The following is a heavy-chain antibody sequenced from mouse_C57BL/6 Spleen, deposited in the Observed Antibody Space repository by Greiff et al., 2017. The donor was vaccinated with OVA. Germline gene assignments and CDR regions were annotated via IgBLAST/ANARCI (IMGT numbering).Heavy chain of an antibody. J-gene: IGHJ4*01. CDR2: ISSGSSTI. Sequence: DVMLVESGGGLVKPGGSLKLSCAASGFTFSDYGMHWVRQAPEKGLEWVAYISSGSSTIYYADTVKGRFTISRDNAKNTLFLQMTSLRSEDTAMYYCAYSTGTGGYYYAMDYWGQGTSVTVSS. D-gene: IGHD4-1*02. V-gene: IGHV5-17*01. CDR1: GFTFSDYG. CDR3: AYSTGTGGYYYAMDY.